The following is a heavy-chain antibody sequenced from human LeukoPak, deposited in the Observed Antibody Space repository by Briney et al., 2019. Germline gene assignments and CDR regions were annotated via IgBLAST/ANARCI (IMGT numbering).Heavy chain of an antibody. CDR2: IYYSEST. Sequence: PSETLSLTCTVSGGSISSYYWSWIRQPPGKGLEWIGYIYYSESTNYNPSLKSRVTISVDTSKNQFSLKLSSVTAADTAVYYCARGGPNQYYYDSSGYYPEDYWGQGTLVTVSS. CDR3: ARGGPNQYYYDSSGYYPEDY. D-gene: IGHD3-22*01. V-gene: IGHV4-59*01. CDR1: GGSISSYY. J-gene: IGHJ4*02.